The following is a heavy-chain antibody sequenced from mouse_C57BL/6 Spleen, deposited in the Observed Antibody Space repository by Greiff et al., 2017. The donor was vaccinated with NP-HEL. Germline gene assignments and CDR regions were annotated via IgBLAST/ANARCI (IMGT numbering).Heavy chain of an antibody. CDR3: TSYYDY. V-gene: IGHV1-15*01. J-gene: IGHJ2*01. CDR2: IDPETGGT. CDR1: GYTFTDYE. Sequence: QVQLKQSGAELVRPGASVTLSCKASGYTFTDYEMHWVKQTPVHGLEWIGAIDPETGGTAYNQKFKGKAILTADKSSSTAYMELRSLTSEDSAVYYCTSYYDYWGQGTTRTVSS.